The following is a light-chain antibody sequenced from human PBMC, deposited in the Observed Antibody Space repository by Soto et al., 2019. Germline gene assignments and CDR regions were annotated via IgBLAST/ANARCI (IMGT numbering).Light chain of an antibody. V-gene: IGLV1-44*01. CDR2: SNK. J-gene: IGLJ3*02. Sequence: QSVLTQPPSASGTPGQKVTISCSGTTSNIEGNAVYWFQHLPGSAPKLLIYSNKQRPSGVPDRFSGSKSGTSASLAIVGLQSEDEADYYCATWDDTLNGRVFGGGTKVTVL. CDR1: TSNIEGNA. CDR3: ATWDDTLNGRV.